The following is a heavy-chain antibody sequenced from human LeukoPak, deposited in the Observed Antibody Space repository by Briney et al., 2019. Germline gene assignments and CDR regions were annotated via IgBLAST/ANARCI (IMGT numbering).Heavy chain of an antibody. V-gene: IGHV3-53*05. CDR2: IYSGGST. CDR3: AKDRDSSSPGRYAEYFQH. CDR1: GFTVSSNY. D-gene: IGHD6-6*01. Sequence: GGSLRLSCAASGFTVSSNYMSWVRQAPGKGLEWVSVIYSGGSTYYADSVKGRFTISRDNSKNTLYLQMNSLRAEDTAVYYCAKDRDSSSPGRYAEYFQHWGQGTLVTVSS. J-gene: IGHJ1*01.